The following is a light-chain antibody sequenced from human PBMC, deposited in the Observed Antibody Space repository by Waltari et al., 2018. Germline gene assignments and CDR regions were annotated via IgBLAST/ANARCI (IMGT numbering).Light chain of an antibody. Sequence: QPVLTQPPSASGTPGQRVTISCSGRSSNIGSNYVYWYQQLPGTAPKLLIYRNNQRPSGVPDRFSGSKSGTSASLAISGLRSEDEADYYCAAWDDSLSGHVVFGGGTKLTVL. V-gene: IGLV1-47*01. CDR3: AAWDDSLSGHVV. J-gene: IGLJ2*01. CDR2: RNN. CDR1: SSNIGSNY.